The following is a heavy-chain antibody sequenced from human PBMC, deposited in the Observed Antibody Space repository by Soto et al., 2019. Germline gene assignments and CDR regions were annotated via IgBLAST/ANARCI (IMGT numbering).Heavy chain of an antibody. J-gene: IGHJ4*02. Sequence: ASETLSLTCTVSGGSIRGYYWNWIRQPPGKGLEWIGYIHYSGNTNYNPSLKSRVTISVDTSKNQFSLKLNSVTAADTAVYYCAREGVAAEFAYWGLGTLVTVSS. CDR1: GGSIRGYY. D-gene: IGHD6-13*01. CDR2: IHYSGNT. V-gene: IGHV4-59*01. CDR3: AREGVAAEFAY.